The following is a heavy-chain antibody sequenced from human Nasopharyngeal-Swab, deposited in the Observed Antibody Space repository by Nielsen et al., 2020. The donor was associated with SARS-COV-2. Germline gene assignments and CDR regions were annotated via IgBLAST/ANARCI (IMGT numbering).Heavy chain of an antibody. J-gene: IGHJ6*02. V-gene: IGHV3-7*01. CDR2: VKQDGSVT. D-gene: IGHD3-9*01. Sequence: SLKISCPASVFTFYNYCMNWVRQAPGKGLEWVANVKQDGSVTYYVDSVKGRFTISRDNAENSLYLQMTSLRADDKAVYYCARDKVHHVLLYFGHMDVWGQGTTVTVSS. CDR3: ARDKVHHVLLYFGHMDV. CDR1: VFTFYNYC.